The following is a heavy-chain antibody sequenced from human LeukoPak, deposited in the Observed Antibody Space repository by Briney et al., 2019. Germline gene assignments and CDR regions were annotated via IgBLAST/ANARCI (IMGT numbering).Heavy chain of an antibody. CDR1: GGTFNTLN. CDR2: IVPMFASP. CDR3: ATTLSITSHAPRGSFDS. V-gene: IGHV1-69*05. D-gene: IGHD1-20*01. J-gene: IGHJ4*02. Sequence: SVKVSCKTSGGTFNTLNINWVRQAPGQGLEWMGGIVPMFASPLYAQKFQGRLTFTTDASTATAYMELSSLGSGDSAMYYCATTLSITSHAPRGSFDSWGQGSLVTVSS.